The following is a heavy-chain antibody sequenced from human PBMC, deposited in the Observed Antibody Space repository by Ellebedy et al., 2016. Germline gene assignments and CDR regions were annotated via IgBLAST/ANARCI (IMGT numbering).Heavy chain of an antibody. CDR2: ISYDGSNK. J-gene: IGHJ5*02. Sequence: GGSLRLSXAASGFTFSSYGMHWVRQAPGKGLEWVAVISYDGSNKYYADSVKDRFTISRDNSKNTLYLQMNSLRAEDTAVYYCAREKAVSAQYNWFDPWGQGTLVTVSS. CDR3: AREKAVSAQYNWFDP. D-gene: IGHD3-16*02. V-gene: IGHV3-30*03. CDR1: GFTFSSYG.